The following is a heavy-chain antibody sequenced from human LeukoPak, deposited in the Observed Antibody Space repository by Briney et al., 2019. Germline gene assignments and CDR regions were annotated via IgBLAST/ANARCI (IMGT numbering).Heavy chain of an antibody. Sequence: GGSLRLSCAASGFTFSSYAMSWVRQAPGKGLEWVLSISGNGDYTYYADSVKGRFTISRDNSKNMLYLQMNSLRAEDTAIYYCAKVPSIATSIIISDYFDYWGQGTLVTVSS. CDR2: ISGNGDYT. D-gene: IGHD2-2*01. J-gene: IGHJ4*02. CDR1: GFTFSSYA. V-gene: IGHV3-23*01. CDR3: AKVPSIATSIIISDYFDY.